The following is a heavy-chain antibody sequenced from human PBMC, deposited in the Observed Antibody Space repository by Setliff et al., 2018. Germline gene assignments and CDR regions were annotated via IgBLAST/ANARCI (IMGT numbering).Heavy chain of an antibody. Sequence: PSETLSLTCTVSGGSISSGGYYWSWIRQPPGKGLEWIGYIYYSGSTNYNPSLKSRVTISVDTSKNQFSLKLSSVTAADTAVYYCARHVYGSGSYYNWFDPWGQGTLVTVSS. CDR1: GGSISSGGYY. J-gene: IGHJ5*02. CDR2: IYYSGST. D-gene: IGHD3-10*01. CDR3: ARHVYGSGSYYNWFDP. V-gene: IGHV4-61*08.